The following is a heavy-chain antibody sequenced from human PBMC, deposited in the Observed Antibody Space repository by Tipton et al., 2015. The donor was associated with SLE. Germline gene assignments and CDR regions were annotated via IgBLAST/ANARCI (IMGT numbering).Heavy chain of an antibody. CDR3: ARGGVAFPAYSDY. D-gene: IGHD2-21*01. CDR2: MKEDGSHI. V-gene: IGHV3-7*01. J-gene: IGHJ4*01. Sequence: SLRLSCAASRFTFSSYAMSWVRQAPGRGLEWVANMKEDGSHIYYVDSVKGRFTISRDNAKDALHLQMDSLRAEDTAVYYCARGGVAFPAYSDYWGHGALVTVSS. CDR1: RFTFSSYA.